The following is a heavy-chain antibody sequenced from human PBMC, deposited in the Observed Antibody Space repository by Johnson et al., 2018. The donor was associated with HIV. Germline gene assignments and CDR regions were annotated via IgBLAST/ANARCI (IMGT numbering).Heavy chain of an antibody. J-gene: IGHJ3*02. V-gene: IGHV3-30*02. CDR1: GFAFSSYG. D-gene: IGHD4-23*01. CDR2: IRYDGSNK. CDR3: AKPEGKPGYGGILDAFDI. Sequence: QVQLVESGGGVVQPGRSLRLSCVASGFAFSSYGMHWVRQAPGKGLEWVSFIRYDGSNKYYADSVKGRFTISRDNSKNTLYLQMNSLRAEDTAVYYCAKPEGKPGYGGILDAFDIWGQGTMVTVSS.